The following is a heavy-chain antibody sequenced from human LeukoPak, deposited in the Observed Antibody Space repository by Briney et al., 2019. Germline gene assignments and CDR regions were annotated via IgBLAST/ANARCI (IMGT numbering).Heavy chain of an antibody. CDR3: ARAGRQWLPRRWNTDPYYYYYGMDV. J-gene: IGHJ6*02. Sequence: GRSLRLSCAASGFTFSSYAMHWVRQAPGKGLEWVAVISYDGSNKYYADSVKGRFTIPRDNSKNTLYLQMNSLRAEDTAVYYCARAGRQWLPRRWNTDPYYYYYGMDVWGQGTTVTVSS. D-gene: IGHD6-19*01. V-gene: IGHV3-30-3*01. CDR2: ISYDGSNK. CDR1: GFTFSSYA.